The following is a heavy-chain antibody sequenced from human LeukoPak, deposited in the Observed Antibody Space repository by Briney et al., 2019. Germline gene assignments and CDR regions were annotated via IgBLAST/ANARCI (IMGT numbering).Heavy chain of an antibody. J-gene: IGHJ4*02. V-gene: IGHV3-30*02. CDR1: GFTFSSYG. CDR2: IRYDGSNK. CDR3: AKDSPGGPLPLGPGRATAMVLY. D-gene: IGHD5-18*01. Sequence: PGGSLRLSCAASGFTFSSYGMHWVRQAPGKGLEWVAFIRYDGSNKYYADSVKGRFTISRDNSKNTLYLQMNSLRAEDTAVYYCAKDSPGGPLPLGPGRATAMVLYWGQGTLVTVSS.